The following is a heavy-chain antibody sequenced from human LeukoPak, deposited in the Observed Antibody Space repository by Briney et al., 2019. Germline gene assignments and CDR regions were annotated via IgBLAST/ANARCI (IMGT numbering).Heavy chain of an antibody. CDR2: IWYDGSNK. V-gene: IGHV3-33*01. CDR3: AGEGYSYGYMAFDI. J-gene: IGHJ3*02. Sequence: GRSLRLSCAASGFTFSSYGMHWVRQAPGKGLEWVAVIWYDGSNKYYADSVKGRFTISRDNSKNTLYLQMNSLRAEDTAVYYCAGEGYSYGYMAFDIWGQGTMVTVSS. D-gene: IGHD5-18*01. CDR1: GFTFSSYG.